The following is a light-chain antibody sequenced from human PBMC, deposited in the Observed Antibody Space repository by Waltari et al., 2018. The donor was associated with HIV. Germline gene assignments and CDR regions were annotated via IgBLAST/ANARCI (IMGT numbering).Light chain of an antibody. J-gene: IGLJ3*02. Sequence: NFMLTQPHSVSESPGKTVTIPCTRSSGSLASNYWPWYQQLPGSAPTTLIYEDKQRPSGVPDRFSGSIDSSSNSASLTISGLKTEDEADYYCQSYDSTNRVFGGGTKLTVL. V-gene: IGLV6-57*03. CDR2: EDK. CDR3: QSYDSTNRV. CDR1: SGSLASNY.